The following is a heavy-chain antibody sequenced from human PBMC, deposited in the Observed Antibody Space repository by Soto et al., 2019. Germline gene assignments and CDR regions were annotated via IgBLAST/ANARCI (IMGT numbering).Heavy chain of an antibody. Sequence: EVQLLESGGGLVQPGGSLRLSCAASGFTFSSYAMSWVRQAPGKGLEWVSAISGSGGSTYYADSVKGRFTISRDNSKNTLYLQMNSLRAEDTAVYYCAKGEYYDYVWGSYRYGMDVWGQGTTVTVSS. V-gene: IGHV3-23*01. CDR2: ISGSGGST. D-gene: IGHD3-16*02. CDR1: GFTFSSYA. CDR3: AKGEYYDYVWGSYRYGMDV. J-gene: IGHJ6*02.